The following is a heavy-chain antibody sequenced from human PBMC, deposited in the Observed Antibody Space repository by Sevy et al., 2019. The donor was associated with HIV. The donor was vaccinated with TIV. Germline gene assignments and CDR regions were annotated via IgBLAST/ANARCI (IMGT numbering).Heavy chain of an antibody. CDR2: ISSSSSTI. V-gene: IGHV3-48*02. Sequence: GGSLRLSCAASGFTFSSYSMNWVRQAPGKGLEWVSYISSSSSTIYYANSVKGRFTISRDNAKNSLYLQMNSLRDEDTAVYYCARELVGYYDFWSGYYRGTGGVDYWGQGTLVTVSS. J-gene: IGHJ4*02. CDR1: GFTFSSYS. CDR3: ARELVGYYDFWSGYYRGTGGVDY. D-gene: IGHD3-3*01.